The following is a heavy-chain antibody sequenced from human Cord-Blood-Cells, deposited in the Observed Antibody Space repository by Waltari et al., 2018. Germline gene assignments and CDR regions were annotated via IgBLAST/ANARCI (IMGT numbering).Heavy chain of an antibody. Sequence: QVQLQQWGAGLLKPSETLSLTCAVYGGSFSGYYWSWIRQPPGKGLEWIGEINHSGSTNYNPSLKSRVTISLDTSKNQFSLKLSSVTAADTVVYYCASASGFFLEWLLFDYWGQGTLVTVSS. CDR3: ASASGFFLEWLLFDY. CDR1: GGSFSGYY. V-gene: IGHV4-34*01. J-gene: IGHJ4*02. D-gene: IGHD3-3*01. CDR2: INHSGST.